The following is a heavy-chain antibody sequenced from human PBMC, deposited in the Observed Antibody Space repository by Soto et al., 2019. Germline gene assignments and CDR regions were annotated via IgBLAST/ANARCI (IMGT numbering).Heavy chain of an antibody. CDR2: INHSGST. Sequence: QVQLQQWGAGLLKSSETLSLTCAVYGGSFSGYYWSWIRQPPGKGLEWIGEINHSGSTNYNPSLKSRVTISVDTSKNQFSLKLSSVTAADTAVYYCARVKSLLLRFLEWRTPRSYGYGMDVWGQGTTVTVSS. CDR1: GGSFSGYY. D-gene: IGHD3-3*01. J-gene: IGHJ6*02. CDR3: ARVKSLLLRFLEWRTPRSYGYGMDV. V-gene: IGHV4-34*01.